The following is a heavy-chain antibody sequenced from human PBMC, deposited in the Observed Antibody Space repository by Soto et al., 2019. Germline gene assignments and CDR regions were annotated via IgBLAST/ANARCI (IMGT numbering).Heavy chain of an antibody. CDR2: INPSGGST. V-gene: IGHV1-46*01. Sequence: ASVKVSCKASGYTFTGYYMHWVRQAPGQGLEWMGWINPSGGSTSYAQKFQGRVTMTRDTSTSTVYMELSSLRSEDTAVYYCARPHGSGRIDYGMDVWGQGTTVTVSS. CDR1: GYTFTGYY. D-gene: IGHD3-10*01. CDR3: ARPHGSGRIDYGMDV. J-gene: IGHJ6*02.